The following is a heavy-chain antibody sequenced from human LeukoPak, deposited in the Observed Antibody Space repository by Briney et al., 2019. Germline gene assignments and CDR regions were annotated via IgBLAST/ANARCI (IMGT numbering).Heavy chain of an antibody. Sequence: GGSLRLSCAASGFTFSSYWMHWVRHAPGKGLVWVSHINSDGSSTSYADSVKGRFTISRDNAKNTLYLQMNSLRAEDTAVYYCARSSGGGFDYWGQGTLVTVSS. CDR2: INSDGSST. V-gene: IGHV3-74*01. J-gene: IGHJ4*02. CDR1: GFTFSSYW. D-gene: IGHD1-14*01. CDR3: ARSSGGGFDY.